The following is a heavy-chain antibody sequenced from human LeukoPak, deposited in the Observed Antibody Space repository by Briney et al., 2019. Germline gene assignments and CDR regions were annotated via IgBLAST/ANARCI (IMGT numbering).Heavy chain of an antibody. Sequence: SETLSLTCTVSGGSISSSSYYWGWIRQPPGKGLEWIGSFYYSGSTYYNPSLKSRVTISVDTSKNQFSLKLSSVTAADTAVYYCARRVVVVVAASGYAFDIWGQGTMVTVSS. CDR1: GGSISSSSYY. CDR3: ARRVVVVVAASGYAFDI. D-gene: IGHD2-15*01. V-gene: IGHV4-39*01. J-gene: IGHJ3*02. CDR2: FYYSGST.